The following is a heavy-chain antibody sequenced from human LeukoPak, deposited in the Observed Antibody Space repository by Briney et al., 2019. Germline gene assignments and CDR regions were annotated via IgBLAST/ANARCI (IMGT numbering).Heavy chain of an antibody. V-gene: IGHV3-48*04. CDR1: GFTFSSYA. Sequence: GGSLRLSCAASGFTFSSYAMSWVRQAPGKGLEWVSYISSSGSTIYYADSVKGRFTISRDNAKNSLYLQMNSLRAEDTAVYYCARGESSWDAFDYWGQGTPVTVSS. J-gene: IGHJ4*02. CDR3: ARGESSWDAFDY. D-gene: IGHD6-13*01. CDR2: ISSSGSTI.